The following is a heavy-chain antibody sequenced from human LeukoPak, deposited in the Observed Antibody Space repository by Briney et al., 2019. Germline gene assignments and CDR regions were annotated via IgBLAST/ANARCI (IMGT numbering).Heavy chain of an antibody. CDR3: ARQADPITMVRGATRADYYYYIDV. Sequence: GESLKISFKGSGCSFTIYWIGWVRQMPGKGLEWMGIIYPGDSDTRYSPSFQGQVTISADKSISTAYLQWSSLKASDTAVYYCARQADPITMVRGATRADYYYYIDVWGKGTTVTVSS. V-gene: IGHV5-51*01. J-gene: IGHJ6*03. CDR2: IYPGDSDT. CDR1: GCSFTIYW. D-gene: IGHD3-10*01.